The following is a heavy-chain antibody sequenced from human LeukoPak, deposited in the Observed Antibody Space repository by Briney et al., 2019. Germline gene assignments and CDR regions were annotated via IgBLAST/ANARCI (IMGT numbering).Heavy chain of an antibody. CDR3: AREGGGDCHDY. Sequence: GGSLRLSCAASGFTFSSYWMSWVRQASGKGLEWVANIKQDGSEKYYVDSVKGRFTISRDNAKNSLYLQMNSLRAEDTAVYYCAREGGGDCHDYWGQGTLATVSS. J-gene: IGHJ4*02. CDR2: IKQDGSEK. D-gene: IGHD2-21*01. CDR1: GFTFSSYW. V-gene: IGHV3-7*01.